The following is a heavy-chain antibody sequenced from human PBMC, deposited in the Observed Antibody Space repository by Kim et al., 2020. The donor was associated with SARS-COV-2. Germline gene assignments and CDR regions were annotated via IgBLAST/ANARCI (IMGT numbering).Heavy chain of an antibody. D-gene: IGHD1-26*01. CDR2: IYTSGST. CDR3: AREDPRSPSNSPWSYLLPYYYYGMDV. J-gene: IGHJ6*02. Sequence: SETLSLTCTVSGGSISSGSYYWSWIRQPAGKGLEWIGRIYTSGSTNYNPSLKSRVTISVDTSKNQFSLKLSSVTAADTAVYYCAREDPRSPSNSPWSYLLPYYYYGMDVWGQGTTVTVSS. V-gene: IGHV4-61*02. CDR1: GGSISSGSYY.